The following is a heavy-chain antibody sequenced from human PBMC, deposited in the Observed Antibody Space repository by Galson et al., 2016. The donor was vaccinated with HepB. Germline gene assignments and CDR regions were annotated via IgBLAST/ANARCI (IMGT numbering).Heavy chain of an antibody. D-gene: IGHD3-16*01. CDR2: IRQDGSDK. V-gene: IGHV3-7*01. Sequence: SLRLSCAASGFTLSDYWMSWIRQVPGKGLEWVATIRQDGSDKYYVDAVKGRFFTSRDDADTSLYLQMNSLRVEDTAVYYCARGGGAGGGDYWGQGSLVTVS. CDR1: GFTLSDYW. J-gene: IGHJ4*02. CDR3: ARGGGAGGGDY.